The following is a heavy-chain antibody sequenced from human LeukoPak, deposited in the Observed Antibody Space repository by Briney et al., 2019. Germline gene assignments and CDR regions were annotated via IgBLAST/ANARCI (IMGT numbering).Heavy chain of an antibody. V-gene: IGHV4-30-4*01. CDR3: ARGAGYSSSWYHRKLNWFDP. CDR2: IYYSGST. CDR1: GGSISSGDYY. J-gene: IGHJ5*02. Sequence: PSETLSLTCTVSGGSISSGDYYWSWIRQPPGKGLEWIGYIYYSGSTYYNPSLKSRVTISVDTSKNQLSLKLSSVTAADTAVYYCARGAGYSSSWYHRKLNWFDPWGQGTLVTVSS. D-gene: IGHD6-13*01.